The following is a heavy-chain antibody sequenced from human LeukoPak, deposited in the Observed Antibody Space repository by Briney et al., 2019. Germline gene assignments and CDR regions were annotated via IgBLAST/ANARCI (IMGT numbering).Heavy chain of an antibody. Sequence: GGSLRLSCAASGFTFSSYAMSWVRQAPGKGLEWVSAISGSGGSTYYADSVKGRFTISRDNSKNTLYLQMNSLRAEDTAVYYCAKMHVGYCSGGNCYLDCWGQGALVTVSS. V-gene: IGHV3-23*01. D-gene: IGHD2-15*01. CDR1: GFTFSSYA. J-gene: IGHJ4*02. CDR3: AKMHVGYCSGGNCYLDC. CDR2: ISGSGGST.